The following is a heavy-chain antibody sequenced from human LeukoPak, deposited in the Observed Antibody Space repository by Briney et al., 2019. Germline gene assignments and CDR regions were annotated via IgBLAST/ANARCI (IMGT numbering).Heavy chain of an antibody. D-gene: IGHD3-3*01. J-gene: IGHJ3*02. CDR2: IYYSGTT. Sequence: SETLSLTCTVSGGSISSTSYYWSWIRRPPGKGLEWIGSIYYSGTTYYSPSLRSRFTMSVDTSKNQFSLKLSSVTAADTAVYYCARHARREALRHSAFDIWGQGTMVTVSS. V-gene: IGHV4-39*01. CDR1: GGSISSTSYY. CDR3: ARHARREALRHSAFDI.